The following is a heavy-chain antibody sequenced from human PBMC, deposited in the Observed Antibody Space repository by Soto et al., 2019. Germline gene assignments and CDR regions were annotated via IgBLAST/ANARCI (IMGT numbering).Heavy chain of an antibody. J-gene: IGHJ3*02. D-gene: IGHD4-4*01. Sequence: PSETLSLTCSVSGASISSYYWSWIRQSPGKGLEFIGCMYSSGGTNYNPALKSRITISRDTSKNQLSLKLTSVTAADTAVYFCAKLQYKVVTHLDIWGQGTMVPVSS. CDR3: AKLQYKVVTHLDI. CDR2: MYSSGGT. CDR1: GASISSYY. V-gene: IGHV4-59*01.